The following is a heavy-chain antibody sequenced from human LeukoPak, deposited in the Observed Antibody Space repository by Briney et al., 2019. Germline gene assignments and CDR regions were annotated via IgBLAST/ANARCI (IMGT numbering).Heavy chain of an antibody. Sequence: PGGSLRLSCAASGFTFSSYAMSWVRQAPGKGLEWVSAISGSGGSTYYADSVKGRFTISRDNSKNTLYLQMNSLRAEDTAVYYCARDPSGSYYYVDYYYGMDAWGQGTTVTVSS. CDR3: ARDPSGSYYYVDYYYGMDA. V-gene: IGHV3-23*01. CDR1: GFTFSSYA. J-gene: IGHJ6*02. D-gene: IGHD1-26*01. CDR2: ISGSGGST.